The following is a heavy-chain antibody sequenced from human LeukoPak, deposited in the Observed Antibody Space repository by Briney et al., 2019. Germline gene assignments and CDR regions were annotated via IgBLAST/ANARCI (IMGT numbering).Heavy chain of an antibody. J-gene: IGHJ4*02. D-gene: IGHD2/OR15-2a*01. V-gene: IGHV4-59*08. CDR2: ISDIGSI. Sequence: SETLSLTCTVSGGSISIYYWSWIRQPPGRGLEWIAYISDIGSINYNPTLKSRVTISLDTSKNQFSLKLSSVTAADTAVYYCAGHHPRNTVDFWGQGTLVTVSS. CDR1: GGSISIYY. CDR3: AGHHPRNTVDF.